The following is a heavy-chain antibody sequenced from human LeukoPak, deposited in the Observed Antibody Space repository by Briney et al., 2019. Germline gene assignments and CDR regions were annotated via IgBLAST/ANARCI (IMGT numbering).Heavy chain of an antibody. V-gene: IGHV3-7*01. CDR2: IKQDGSEK. CDR1: GFTFSSYW. D-gene: IGHD3-10*02. CDR3: ARDQLHYCVSFDY. J-gene: IGHJ4*02. Sequence: TGGSLRLSCAASGFTFSSYWMSWVRQAPGKGLEWVANIKQDGSEKYYVDSVKGRFTISRDNAKNSLYLQMNSLRAEDTAVYYCARDQLHYCVSFDYWGQGTLVTVSS.